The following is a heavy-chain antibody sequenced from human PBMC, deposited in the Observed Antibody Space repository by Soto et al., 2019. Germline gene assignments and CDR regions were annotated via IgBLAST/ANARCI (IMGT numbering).Heavy chain of an antibody. J-gene: IGHJ4*02. D-gene: IGHD2-2*01. CDR1: GFTFSPYA. Sequence: QVQLVESGGGVVQPGRSLRLSCAASGFTFSPYAMHWVRQAPGKGLEWVAVISYDGNNKNYADSVKGRLAISRDNSRNTQYLQMNSLRAEDTAVYYCARARLDTPALDYWGQGTLVTVSS. V-gene: IGHV3-30*09. CDR3: ARARLDTPALDY. CDR2: ISYDGNNK.